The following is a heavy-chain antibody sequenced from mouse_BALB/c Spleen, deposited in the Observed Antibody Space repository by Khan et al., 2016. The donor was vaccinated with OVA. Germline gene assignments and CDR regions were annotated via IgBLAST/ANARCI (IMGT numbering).Heavy chain of an antibody. Sequence: EVQLQESGPGLVKPSQSLSLTCTVTGYSITSDYAWNWIRQFPGNKLEWMGYISYSGNTKYNPSLKSRISITRDTSKNQFFLQLNSVTIEDTAKYYCARIYGGDFDYWGQGTTLTVSS. CDR2: ISYSGNT. J-gene: IGHJ2*01. CDR3: ARIYGGDFDY. V-gene: IGHV3-2*02. D-gene: IGHD1-1*01. CDR1: GYSITSDYA.